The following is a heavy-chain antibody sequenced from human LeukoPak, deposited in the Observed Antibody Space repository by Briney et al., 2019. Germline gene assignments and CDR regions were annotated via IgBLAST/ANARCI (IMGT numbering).Heavy chain of an antibody. CDR1: GFTFSSYG. V-gene: IGHV3-33*03. Sequence: SGRSLRLSCAASGFTFSSYGMHWVRQAPGKGLEWVAVIWYDGSNKYYADSVKGRFTISRDNAKNSLYLQMNSLRAEDTALYYCASSLGYCSSTSCYTGAFDIWGQGTMVTVSS. J-gene: IGHJ3*02. CDR3: ASSLGYCSSTSCYTGAFDI. D-gene: IGHD2-2*02. CDR2: IWYDGSNK.